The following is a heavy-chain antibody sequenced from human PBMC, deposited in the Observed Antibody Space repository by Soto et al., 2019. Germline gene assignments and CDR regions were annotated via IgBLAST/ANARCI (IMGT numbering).Heavy chain of an antibody. CDR2: IKEDGIDK. J-gene: IGHJ4*02. V-gene: IGHV3-7*01. CDR3: ARHSDSVFEH. D-gene: IGHD3-16*01. Sequence: DVQLVESGGALVQPGGSLRLTCTASGFTFSRDWMAWVRQAPGKGLEWVGNIKEDGIDKYYVDSVKGRFTMARDNAKNLLYLQMNSLRAVDTAVYYCARHSDSVFEHWGRGTLVTVSS. CDR1: GFTFSRDW.